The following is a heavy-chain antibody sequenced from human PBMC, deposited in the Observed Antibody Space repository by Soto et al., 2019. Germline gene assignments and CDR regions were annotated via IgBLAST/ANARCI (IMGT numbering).Heavy chain of an antibody. CDR2: ISGSGGST. D-gene: IGHD6-19*01. V-gene: IGHV3-23*01. CDR3: AKTVAGMEDAFDI. CDR1: GFTFSSYA. Sequence: GGSLRLSCAASGFTFSSYAMSWVRQAPGKGLEWVSAISGSGGSTYYAESVKGRFTIYRDNSKNTLYLQMNSPRAEDTAVYYCAKTVAGMEDAFDIWGQGTMVTVS. J-gene: IGHJ3*02.